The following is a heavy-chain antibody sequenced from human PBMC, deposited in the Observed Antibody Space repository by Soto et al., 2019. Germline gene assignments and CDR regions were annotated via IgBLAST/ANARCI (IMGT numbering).Heavy chain of an antibody. CDR2: ISGSGGST. CDR1: GFTFSSYA. D-gene: IGHD1-1*01. Sequence: HPGGSLRLSCAASGFTFSSYAMSWVRQAPGKGLEWVSAISGSGGSTYYADSVKGRFTISRDNSKNTLYLQMNSLRAEDTAVYYCAKAPQMGTPGHGTPRDTPNKYYFYYYYMDVWGKGTTVTVSS. V-gene: IGHV3-23*01. CDR3: AKAPQMGTPGHGTPRDTPNKYYFYYYYMDV. J-gene: IGHJ6*03.